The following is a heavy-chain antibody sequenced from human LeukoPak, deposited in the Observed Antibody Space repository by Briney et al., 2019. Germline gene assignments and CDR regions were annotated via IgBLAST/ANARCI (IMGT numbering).Heavy chain of an antibody. CDR3: AREGVESGSYGY. CDR2: IYYSGST. J-gene: IGHJ4*02. CDR1: GGSISSYY. Sequence: SETLSLACTVSGGSISSYYWSWIRQPPGKGLEWIGYIYYSGSTNYNPSLKSRVTISVDTSKNQFSLKLSSVTAADTAVYYCAREGVESGSYGYWGQGTLVTVSS. V-gene: IGHV4-59*01. D-gene: IGHD1-26*01.